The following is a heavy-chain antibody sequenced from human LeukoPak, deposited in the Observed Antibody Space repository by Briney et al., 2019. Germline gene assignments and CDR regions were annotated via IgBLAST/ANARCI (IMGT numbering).Heavy chain of an antibody. V-gene: IGHV3-23*01. J-gene: IGHJ3*02. CDR2: IVGSGTTP. D-gene: IGHD6-19*01. CDR1: GFTFSSYA. CDR3: AKCKAVADDTFDI. Sequence: GGSLRLSCAASGFTFSSYAMAWVRQTPGKGLEWVSSIVGSGTTPYYADSVKGRFIISRDNSKNTLYLQVNSLRAEDTAVYYCAKCKAVADDTFDIWGQGTMVTVSS.